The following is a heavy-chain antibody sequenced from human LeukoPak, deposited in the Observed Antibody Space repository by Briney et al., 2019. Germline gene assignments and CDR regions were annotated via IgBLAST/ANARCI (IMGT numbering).Heavy chain of an antibody. J-gene: IGHJ6*04. D-gene: IGHD3-9*01. V-gene: IGHV1-69*13. Sequence: GASVKVSCKASGGTFSSYAISWVRQAPGQGLEWMGGIIPIFGTANYAQKFQGRVTITADESTSTAYMELSSLRSEDTAVYYCARDDYDILTGYYPPRGMDVWGKGTTVTVSS. CDR1: GGTFSSYA. CDR2: IIPIFGTA. CDR3: ARDDYDILTGYYPPRGMDV.